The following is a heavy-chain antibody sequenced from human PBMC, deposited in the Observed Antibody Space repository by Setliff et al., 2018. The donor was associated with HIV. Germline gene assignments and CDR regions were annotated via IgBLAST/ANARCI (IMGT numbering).Heavy chain of an antibody. CDR2: IYSIENT. Sequence: SETLSLTFTVSGGSFSSGNYYWSWIRQPAGKGLEWIGHIYSIENTNYNPSLKSRVTISVDTSKNQFSLKLRSLTAADTAVYYCAREDKYGYSSSWYNYWGQGALVTVSS. J-gene: IGHJ4*02. D-gene: IGHD6-13*01. V-gene: IGHV4-61*09. CDR1: GGSFSSGNYY. CDR3: AREDKYGYSSSWYNY.